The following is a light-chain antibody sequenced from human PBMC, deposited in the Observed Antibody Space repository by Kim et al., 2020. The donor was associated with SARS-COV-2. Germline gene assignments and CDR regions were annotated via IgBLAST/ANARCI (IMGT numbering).Light chain of an antibody. J-gene: IGLJ3*02. CDR2: DVD. CDR3: CSYRTSNSWV. V-gene: IGLV2-14*03. Sequence: QSALTQPASVSGSPGQSITISCTGTSTDVGGYNYVFWYQQHPGKVPKLMIYDVDKRPSGVSNLFSGSKSDNTASLTISGLQADDEADYYCCSYRTSNSWVFGGGTQLTVL. CDR1: STDVGGYNY.